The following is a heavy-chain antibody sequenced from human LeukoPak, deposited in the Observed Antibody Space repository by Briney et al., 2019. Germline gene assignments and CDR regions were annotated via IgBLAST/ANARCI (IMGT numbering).Heavy chain of an antibody. V-gene: IGHV1-18*01. Sequence: ASVKVSCTASGYTFTSYGISWVRQAPGQGLEWMGWISAYNGNTNYAQKLQGRVTMTTDTSTSTAYMELRSLRSDDTAVYYCARGEIVGATTFHFDYWGQGTLVTVSS. J-gene: IGHJ4*02. CDR2: ISAYNGNT. D-gene: IGHD1-26*01. CDR1: GYTFTSYG. CDR3: ARGEIVGATTFHFDY.